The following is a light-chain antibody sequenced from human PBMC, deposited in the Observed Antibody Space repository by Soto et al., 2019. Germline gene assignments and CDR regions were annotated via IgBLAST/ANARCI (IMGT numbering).Light chain of an antibody. J-gene: IGLJ1*01. CDR3: CSFAGGNSFA. CDR2: DVT. V-gene: IGLV2-11*01. CDR1: SSDVGGYNY. Sequence: QSALTQSRSVSGSPGQSVTISCTGTSSDVGGYNYVSWYQQHPGKAPKLMIYDVTKRPSGVPDRFSGSKSGTTASLTISGLQAEDEADYYCCSFAGGNSFAFGTGTKVTVL.